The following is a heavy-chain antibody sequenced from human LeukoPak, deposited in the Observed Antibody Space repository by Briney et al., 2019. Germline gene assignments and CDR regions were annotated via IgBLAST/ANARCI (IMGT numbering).Heavy chain of an antibody. D-gene: IGHD3-22*01. CDR3: ARDQYYDSSGDAFDI. CDR2: IKPDGSAQ. V-gene: IGHV3-7*01. CDR1: GFTFSSNW. J-gene: IGHJ3*02. Sequence: GGSLRLSCATSGFTFSSNWMSWVRHVPGRGLDWVANIKPDGSAQYYAASVKGRFTVSRDNAKNSLYLQMNSLRAEDTGVYYCARDQYYDSSGDAFDIWGQGTVVTVSS.